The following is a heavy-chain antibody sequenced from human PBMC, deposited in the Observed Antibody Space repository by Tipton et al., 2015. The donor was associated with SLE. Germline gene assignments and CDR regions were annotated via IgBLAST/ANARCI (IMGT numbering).Heavy chain of an antibody. Sequence: TLSLTCTVSGGSISSSSYYWGWIRQPPGKGLEWIGNIYYSGSTYYNPSLKTRVTISVDTPKNQFSLKLSSVTAADTAVYYCATGWYYFDYWGQGTLLTVSS. J-gene: IGHJ4*02. D-gene: IGHD6-19*01. CDR3: ATGWYYFDY. V-gene: IGHV4-39*01. CDR1: GGSISSSSYY. CDR2: IYYSGST.